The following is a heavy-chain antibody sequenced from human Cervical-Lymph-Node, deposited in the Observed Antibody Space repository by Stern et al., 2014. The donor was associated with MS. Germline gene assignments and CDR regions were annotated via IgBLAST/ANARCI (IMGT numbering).Heavy chain of an antibody. V-gene: IGHV3-30*03. J-gene: IGHJ5*01. D-gene: IGHD3-10*02. CDR1: GFTFSDFG. Sequence: QVQLVESGGGAVQPGRPLRLSCIVSGFTFSDFGMHWVRQTPGKGLEWVAFVSKDASLKHSADSVKGRFTTSRDNYKNTLYLQMNSLRAEDTAMYYCAREHVQLWVDSWGRGTLVTVSS. CDR2: VSKDASLK. CDR3: AREHVQLWVDS.